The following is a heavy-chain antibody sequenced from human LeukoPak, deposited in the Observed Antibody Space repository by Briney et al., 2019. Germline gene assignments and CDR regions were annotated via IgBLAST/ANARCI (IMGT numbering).Heavy chain of an antibody. CDR3: ARYTGYCSSTSCYSFDY. V-gene: IGHV5-51*01. J-gene: IGHJ4*02. Sequence: GESLKIPCKGSGYHFTSYWIGWVRQMPGKGLERRGIIYPGDSDTRYSPSFQGQVTIAADKSISTAYLQWSSLKASDTAMYYCARYTGYCSSTSCYSFDYWGQGTLVTVSS. D-gene: IGHD2-2*03. CDR1: GYHFTSYW. CDR2: IYPGDSDT.